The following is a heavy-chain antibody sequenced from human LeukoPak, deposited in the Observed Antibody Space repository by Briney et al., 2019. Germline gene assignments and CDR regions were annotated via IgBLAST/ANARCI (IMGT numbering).Heavy chain of an antibody. Sequence: GASVKVSCKASGYTFTSYDINWVRQATGQGLESMGWMNPNSGNTGYAQKFQGRVTITRNTSISTAYMELSSLRSEDTAVYYCARGFFGSGWYGYYYMDVWGKGTTVTVSS. CDR2: MNPNSGNT. D-gene: IGHD6-19*01. CDR1: GYTFTSYD. J-gene: IGHJ6*03. CDR3: ARGFFGSGWYGYYYMDV. V-gene: IGHV1-8*03.